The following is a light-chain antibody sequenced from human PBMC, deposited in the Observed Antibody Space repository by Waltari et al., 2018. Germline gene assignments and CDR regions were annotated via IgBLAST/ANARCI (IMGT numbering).Light chain of an antibody. CDR1: QSINNR. J-gene: IGKJ4*01. CDR3: QQYNSNSLLT. Sequence: DIQMTQSPSTLSASVGDRVTITCRASQSINNRLAWYQQKPGKAPNLLIYKASTLETVVPSRFSGSGSGTEFTLTISSLQPDDFVTYYCQQYNSNSLLTFGGGTKVEIK. V-gene: IGKV1-5*03. CDR2: KAS.